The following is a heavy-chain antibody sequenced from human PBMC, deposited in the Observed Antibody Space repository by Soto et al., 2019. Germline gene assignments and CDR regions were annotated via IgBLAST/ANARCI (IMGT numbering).Heavy chain of an antibody. V-gene: IGHV4-34*01. J-gene: IGHJ4*02. CDR2: INHSGST. CDR1: GGSFSGYY. Sequence: SETLSLTCAVYGGSFSGYYWSWIRQPPEQGLEWIGEINHSGSTNYNPSLRSRVTISVDMSKNQFSLKLSSVTAADTSVYYCARAPRSYDFDYWGQGTLVTVSS. D-gene: IGHD3-10*01. CDR3: ARAPRSYDFDY.